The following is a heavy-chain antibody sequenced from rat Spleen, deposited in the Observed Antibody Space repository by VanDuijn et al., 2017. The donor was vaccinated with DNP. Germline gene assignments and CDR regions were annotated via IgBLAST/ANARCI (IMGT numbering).Heavy chain of an antibody. Sequence: EVQLVESGGDLVQPGRSLKLSCVASGFTFNNYWMTWIRQVPGKGLEWVASITSSGGSTYYPDSVKGRFTISRDNAKNTLYLQMNSLRSEDTATYYCARAQTGSGAMDAWGQGTSVTVSS. V-gene: IGHV5-31*01. CDR2: ITSSGGST. CDR1: GFTFNNYW. CDR3: ARAQTGSGAMDA. D-gene: IGHD4-3*01. J-gene: IGHJ4*01.